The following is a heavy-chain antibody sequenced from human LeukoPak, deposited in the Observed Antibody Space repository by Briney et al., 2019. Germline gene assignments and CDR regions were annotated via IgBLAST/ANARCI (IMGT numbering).Heavy chain of an antibody. CDR1: VCTFSSYA. Sequence: SVKVSFKASVCTFSSYAINWVRQSPGQALEWMGWIIHICGTANYAQNFQSRVTITTDESTSTAYMELSSLRSEDTAVYYCARDRLAVPYYFDYWGQGTLVTVSS. CDR3: ARDRLAVPYYFDY. D-gene: IGHD6-19*01. J-gene: IGHJ4*02. CDR2: IIHICGTA. V-gene: IGHV1-69*05.